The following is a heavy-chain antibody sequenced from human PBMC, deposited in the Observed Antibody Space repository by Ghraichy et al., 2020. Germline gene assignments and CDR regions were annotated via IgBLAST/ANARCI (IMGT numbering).Heavy chain of an antibody. J-gene: IGHJ4*02. CDR2: ISAYNGNT. D-gene: IGHD6-19*01. CDR1: GYTFTSYG. Sequence: ASVKASCKASGYTFTSYGISWVRQAPGQGLEWMGWISAYNGNTNYAQKLQGRVTMTTDTSTSTAYMELRSLGSDDTAVYYCARLYSSGWIDYWGQGTLVTVSS. V-gene: IGHV1-18*04. CDR3: ARLYSSGWIDY.